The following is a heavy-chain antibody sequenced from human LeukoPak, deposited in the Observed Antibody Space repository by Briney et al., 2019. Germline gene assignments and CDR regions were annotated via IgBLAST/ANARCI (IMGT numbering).Heavy chain of an antibody. J-gene: IGHJ4*02. CDR1: GGSFSGYY. V-gene: IGHV4-34*01. CDR3: ARTQCGPRYFDY. Sequence: SETLSLTCAVYGGSFSGYYWSWIRQPPGKGLEWIGEINHSGSTNYNPSLRSRVTISVDTSKNQFSLKLSSVTAADTAVYYCARTQCGPRYFDYWGQGTLVTVSS. CDR2: INHSGST. D-gene: IGHD1-26*01.